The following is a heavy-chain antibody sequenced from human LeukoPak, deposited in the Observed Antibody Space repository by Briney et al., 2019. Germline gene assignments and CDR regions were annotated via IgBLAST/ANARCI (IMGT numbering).Heavy chain of an antibody. CDR2: IKSKGDGETT. V-gene: IGHV3-15*01. Sequence: PGGSLRLSCAASGFTFTNAWMTWVRQAPGKGLEWVCRIKSKGDGETTDYTAPVKGRFTMSRDDSKATLYLQMNSLAADDTAVYYCTTDLGLTMIRGVIVYWGQGALVTVSS. J-gene: IGHJ4*02. D-gene: IGHD3-10*01. CDR3: TTDLGLTMIRGVIVY. CDR1: GFTFTNAW.